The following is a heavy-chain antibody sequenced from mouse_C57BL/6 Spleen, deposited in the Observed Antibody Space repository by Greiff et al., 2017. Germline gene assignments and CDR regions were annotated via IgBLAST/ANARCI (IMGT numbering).Heavy chain of an antibody. Sequence: VMLVESGAELVKPGASVKISCKASGYAFSSYWMNWVKQRPGKGLEWIGQIYPGDGDTNYNGKFKGKATLTADKSSSTAYMQLSSLTSEDSAVYVCAKGMTSYYFDYWGQGTTLTVSS. D-gene: IGHD2-10*02. CDR1: GYAFSSYW. CDR2: IYPGDGDT. CDR3: AKGMTSYYFDY. V-gene: IGHV1-80*01. J-gene: IGHJ2*01.